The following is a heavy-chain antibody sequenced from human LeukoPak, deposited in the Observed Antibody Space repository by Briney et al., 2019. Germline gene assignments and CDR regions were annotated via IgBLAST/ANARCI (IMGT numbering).Heavy chain of an antibody. CDR1: GFTFRSYG. D-gene: IGHD4-17*01. J-gene: IGHJ4*02. V-gene: IGHV3-33*01. CDR2: IWYDGSNK. Sequence: PGGSLRLSCAASGFTFRSYGMHWVRQAPGKGLEWVAVIWYDGSNKYYADSVKGRFTISRDNSKNTLYLQMNSLRAEDTAVYYCARDHADYGDSYWGQGTLVTVSS. CDR3: ARDHADYGDSY.